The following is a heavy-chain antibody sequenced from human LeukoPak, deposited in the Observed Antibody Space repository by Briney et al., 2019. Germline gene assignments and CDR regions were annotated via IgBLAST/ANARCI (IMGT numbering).Heavy chain of an antibody. Sequence: VASVKVSCKASGYTFTSYYMHWVGQAPGQGLDWMGIINPSGGSTSYAQKFQGRVTMTRDTSTSTVYVELSSLRSEDTAVYYCARAVGSGSYSDDYWGQGTLVTVSS. CDR1: GYTFTSYY. J-gene: IGHJ4*02. V-gene: IGHV1-46*01. CDR2: INPSGGST. D-gene: IGHD3-10*01. CDR3: ARAVGSGSYSDDY.